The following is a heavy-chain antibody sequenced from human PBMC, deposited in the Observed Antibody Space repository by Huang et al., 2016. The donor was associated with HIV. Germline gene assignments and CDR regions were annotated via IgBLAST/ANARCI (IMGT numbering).Heavy chain of an antibody. CDR1: GFTFSTYG. D-gene: IGHD3-10*01. V-gene: IGHV3-30*18. J-gene: IGHJ4*02. Sequence: QVQLVESGGGVVQPGRSLRLSCAASGFTFSTYGMHWVRQAPGKGLEGVTVISYDGSEKYYADSVKGRFTSSRDNSNNTLYLQMNSLRADDTAVYYCVKDQGHTFMVRYHFDFWGQGTLVTVSS. CDR3: VKDQGHTFMVRYHFDF. CDR2: ISYDGSEK.